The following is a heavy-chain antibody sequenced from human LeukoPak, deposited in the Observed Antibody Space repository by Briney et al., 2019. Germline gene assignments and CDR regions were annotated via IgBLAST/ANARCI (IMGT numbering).Heavy chain of an antibody. J-gene: IGHJ4*02. CDR1: GFTFSSYW. V-gene: IGHV3-23*01. D-gene: IGHD1-26*01. CDR3: AKGGELALDY. CDR2: ISGSGGST. Sequence: RGGSLRLSCAASGFTFSSYWMHWVRQAPGKGLEWVSAISGSGGSTYYADSVKGRFTISRDNSKNTLYLQMNSLRAEDTAVYYCAKGGELALDYWGQGTLVTASS.